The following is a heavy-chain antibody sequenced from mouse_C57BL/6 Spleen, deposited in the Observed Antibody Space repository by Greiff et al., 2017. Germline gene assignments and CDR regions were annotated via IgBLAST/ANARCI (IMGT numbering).Heavy chain of an antibody. Sequence: EVQGVESGGGLVKPGGSLKLSCAASGFTFSDYGMHWVRQAPEKGLEWVAYISSGSSTIYYADTVKGRFTISRDNGKNTLFLQMTSLRSEDTAMYYCARGARDYAMDYWGQGTSVTVSS. J-gene: IGHJ4*01. CDR1: GFTFSDYG. CDR2: ISSGSSTI. CDR3: ARGARDYAMDY. V-gene: IGHV5-17*01.